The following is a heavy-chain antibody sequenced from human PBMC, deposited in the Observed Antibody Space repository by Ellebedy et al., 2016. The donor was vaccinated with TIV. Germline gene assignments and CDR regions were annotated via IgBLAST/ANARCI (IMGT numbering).Heavy chain of an antibody. J-gene: IGHJ5*02. CDR2: ISYDGSNK. CDR3: ARDRGAHIVVVTATNWFDP. V-gene: IGHV3-30-3*01. D-gene: IGHD2-21*02. Sequence: GESLKISCAASGFTFSSYAMHWVRQAPGKGLEWVAVISYDGSNKYYADSVKGRFTISRDNSKNTRYLQMNSLRAEDTAVYYCARDRGAHIVVVTATNWFDPWGQGTLVTVSS. CDR1: GFTFSSYA.